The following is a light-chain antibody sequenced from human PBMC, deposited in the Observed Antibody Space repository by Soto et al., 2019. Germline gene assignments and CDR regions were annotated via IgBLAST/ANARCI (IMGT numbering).Light chain of an antibody. Sequence: HNISRWLACYQQKPGKAPKLLIYKAASLESGVPSRFSGSGSGTEFTLTISSLQPDDFATYFCQQYNSYWWTFGQGTKVDI. J-gene: IGKJ1*01. CDR3: QQYNSYWWT. V-gene: IGKV1-5*03. CDR2: KAA. CDR1: HNISRW.